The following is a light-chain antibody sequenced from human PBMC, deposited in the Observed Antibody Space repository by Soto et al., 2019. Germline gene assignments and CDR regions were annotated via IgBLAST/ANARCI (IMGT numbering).Light chain of an antibody. J-gene: IGLJ1*01. CDR3: QSYDSSLSGYV. V-gene: IGLV1-40*01. CDR1: SSNIGAGYD. Sequence: QPVLTQPPSVSGAPGQRVTISCTGSSSNIGAGYDVHWYQQLPGTAPKLLIYGNSNRPSGVPDRFSGSKSGTSASLAITGLQAVDEADYYCQSYDSSLSGYVFGTGTKLTVL. CDR2: GNS.